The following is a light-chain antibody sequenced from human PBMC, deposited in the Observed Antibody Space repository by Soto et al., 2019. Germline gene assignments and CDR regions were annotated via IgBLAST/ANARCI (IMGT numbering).Light chain of an antibody. V-gene: IGLV2-8*01. J-gene: IGLJ1*01. CDR3: SSYAGSNNFVV. CDR2: EVS. CDR1: SSDVGGYNY. Sequence: QSVLTQPPSASGSPGQSVTISCTGTSSDVGGYNYVSWYQQHPGKAPKLMIYEVSKRPSGVPDRFSGSKSDSTASLTVSGLQAEDEADYYCSSYAGSNNFVVFGTGTKVTVL.